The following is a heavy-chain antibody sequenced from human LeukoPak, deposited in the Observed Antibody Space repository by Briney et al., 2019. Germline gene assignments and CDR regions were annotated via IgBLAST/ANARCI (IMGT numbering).Heavy chain of an antibody. D-gene: IGHD1-1*01. J-gene: IGHJ5*02. CDR3: ARTPTGTFSFAWFDP. V-gene: IGHV4-39*01. CDR1: GGSISSSSYY. CDR2: IYFSGRT. Sequence: SETLSLTCTVSGGSISSSSYYWGWVRQPPGKGLEWIGNIYFSGRTYYNPSLRSRVTIYVDTSRNQLSLKMTSVTAADTAVYYCARTPTGTFSFAWFDPWGQGTLVTVSS.